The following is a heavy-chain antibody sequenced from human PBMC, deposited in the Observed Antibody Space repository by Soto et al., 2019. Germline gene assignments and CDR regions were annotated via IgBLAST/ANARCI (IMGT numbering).Heavy chain of an antibody. Sequence: PGGSLRLSCAASGFTFSSYGMDGVRQAPGKGLEWVAVIWYDGSNKYYADSVKGRFTISRDNSKNTLYLQMNSLRAEDTAVYYCARDLATSPYWGQGTLVTVSS. CDR1: GFTFSSYG. CDR3: ARDLATSPY. J-gene: IGHJ4*02. V-gene: IGHV3-33*01. CDR2: IWYDGSNK.